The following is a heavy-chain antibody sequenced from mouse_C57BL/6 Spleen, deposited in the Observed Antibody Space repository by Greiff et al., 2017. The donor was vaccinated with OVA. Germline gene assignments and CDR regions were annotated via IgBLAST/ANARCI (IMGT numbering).Heavy chain of an antibody. Sequence: EVQLQQSGPELVKPGASVKISCKASGYTFTDYYMNWVKQSHGKSLEWIGDINPNNGGTSYNQKFKGKATLTVDKSSSTAYMELRSLTSEDSAVYYCANLHRGWYFDVWGTGTTVTVSS. D-gene: IGHD5-1*01. CDR2: INPNNGGT. J-gene: IGHJ1*03. V-gene: IGHV1-26*01. CDR1: GYTFTDYY. CDR3: ANLHRGWYFDV.